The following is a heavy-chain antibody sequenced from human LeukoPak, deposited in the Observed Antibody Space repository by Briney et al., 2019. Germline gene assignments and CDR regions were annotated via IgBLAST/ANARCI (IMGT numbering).Heavy chain of an antibody. V-gene: IGHV4-61*01. CDR3: ARLSGYSSGHYYSDY. CDR1: GGSVSSGNYY. D-gene: IGHD3-22*01. J-gene: IGHJ4*02. Sequence: SETLSLTCTVSGGSVSSGNYYWSWIRQPPGKGLEWIGYIYYRGSTNYNPSLKSRVTISVDTSKNQFSLKLSSVTAADTAVYYCARLSGYSSGHYYSDYWGQGTLVTVSS. CDR2: IYYRGST.